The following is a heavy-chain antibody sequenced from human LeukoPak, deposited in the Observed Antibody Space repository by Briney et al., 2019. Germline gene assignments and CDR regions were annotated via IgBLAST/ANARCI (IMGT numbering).Heavy chain of an antibody. CDR3: ARDNLVPAAIVGFGAFDI. CDR2: ISAYNGNT. Sequence: GASVKVSCKASGYTFTSYGISWVRQAPGQGLEWMGWISAYNGNTNYAQKLQGRVTMTTDTSTSTAYMELRSLRSDDTAVYYCARDNLVPAAIVGFGAFDIWGQGTMVTASS. D-gene: IGHD2-2*01. CDR1: GYTFTSYG. V-gene: IGHV1-18*01. J-gene: IGHJ3*02.